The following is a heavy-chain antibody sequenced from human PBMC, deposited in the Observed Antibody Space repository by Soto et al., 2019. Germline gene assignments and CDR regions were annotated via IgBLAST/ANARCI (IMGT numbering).Heavy chain of an antibody. D-gene: IGHD3-3*01. CDR3: VRGRSVKYGYFDY. CDR2: VNSDGSQ. Sequence: PGGSLRLSCAASGFTFSSYSMNWVRQAPGKGLVWVSRVNSDGSQFYADSVRGRFTISRDNAKNTLYLQMNSLGAEDTAVYYCVRGRSVKYGYFDYCGQGMLVTVSS. V-gene: IGHV3-74*01. J-gene: IGHJ4*02. CDR1: GFTFSSYS.